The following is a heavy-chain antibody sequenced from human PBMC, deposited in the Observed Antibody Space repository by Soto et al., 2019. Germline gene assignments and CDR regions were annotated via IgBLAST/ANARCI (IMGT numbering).Heavy chain of an antibody. CDR2: INSDGSTI. J-gene: IGHJ4*02. CDR1: GFSFSSYW. D-gene: IGHD3-16*01. CDR3: ARVGIGAYPFDS. Sequence: EVQLVESGGGLVQPGGSLRLSCAASGFSFSSYWRHWVRQAPGKGLVWVSRINSDGSTISYADSVRGRFTISRDNAKNTLDVQMNSLRAEDTAVYYCARVGIGAYPFDSWGQGTLVTVSS. V-gene: IGHV3-74*01.